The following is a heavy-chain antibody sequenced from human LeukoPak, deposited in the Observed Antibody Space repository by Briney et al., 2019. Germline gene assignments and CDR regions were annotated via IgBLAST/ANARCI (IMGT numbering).Heavy chain of an antibody. J-gene: IGHJ3*02. Sequence: PSETLSLTCTVSGGSISNYYWSWIRQPPGKGLEWIGYIYYSGSTNYNPSLKSRVTISVDTSKKQFSLKLSSMTAADTAVYYCARRRSGWHDAFDIWGQGTMVTVSS. CDR3: ARRRSGWHDAFDI. CDR2: IYYSGST. CDR1: GGSISNYY. V-gene: IGHV4-59*01. D-gene: IGHD6-19*01.